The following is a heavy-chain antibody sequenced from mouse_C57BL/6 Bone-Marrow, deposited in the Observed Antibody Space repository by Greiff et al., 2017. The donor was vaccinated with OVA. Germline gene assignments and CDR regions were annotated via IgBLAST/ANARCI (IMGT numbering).Heavy chain of an antibody. CDR1: GYTFTSYW. V-gene: IGHV1-72*01. CDR3: ASRGLGYVAYWYFDV. D-gene: IGHD2-2*01. CDR2: IDPNSGGT. J-gene: IGHJ1*03. Sequence: QVQLKQPGAELVKPGASVKLSCKASGYTFTSYWMHWVKQRPGRGLEWIGRIDPNSGGTKYNEKFKSKATLTVDKPSSTAYMQLSSLTSEDSAVYYCASRGLGYVAYWYFDVWGTGTTVTVSS.